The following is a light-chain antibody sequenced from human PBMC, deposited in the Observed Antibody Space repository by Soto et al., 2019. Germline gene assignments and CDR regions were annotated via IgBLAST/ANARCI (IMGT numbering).Light chain of an antibody. CDR3: QQYNEWPLT. V-gene: IGKV3-15*01. J-gene: IGKJ4*01. CDR2: HAS. Sequence: ETVMTQSPAAQSVSPGERATLSCRASQNVYNNLAWYQQKPGQAPRLLIYHASSRATGIPARFSGSGSGTEFTLTISSLQSEDFAVYYCQQYNEWPLTFGGGTKVEIK. CDR1: QNVYNN.